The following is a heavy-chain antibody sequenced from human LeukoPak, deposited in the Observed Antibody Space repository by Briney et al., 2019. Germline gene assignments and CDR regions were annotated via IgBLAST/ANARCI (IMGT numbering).Heavy chain of an antibody. Sequence: SETLSLTCTVSGASISSYFWSWVRQPAGKGLEWIGRIYTSGTTNYNPSLKSRVIMSVDTSNNQFSLNLSSVTAADTAVYYCAREYSGSYFRAFDIWGQGTMVTVSS. J-gene: IGHJ3*02. CDR2: IYTSGTT. V-gene: IGHV4-4*07. CDR3: AREYSGSYFRAFDI. D-gene: IGHD1-26*01. CDR1: GASISSYF.